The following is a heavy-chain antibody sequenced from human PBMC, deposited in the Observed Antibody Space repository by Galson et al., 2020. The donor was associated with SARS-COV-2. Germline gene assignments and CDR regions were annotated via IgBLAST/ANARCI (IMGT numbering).Heavy chain of an antibody. CDR1: GFTLTSSA. D-gene: IGHD6-6*01. V-gene: IGHV1-58*01. J-gene: IGHJ4*02. Sequence: SVKVSCKTSGFTLTSSAVQWVRQARGQRLEWIGWIVVGSGKTNYAQKFQERVTITKDMSTSTAYMELSSLTYEDTAVYYCAAFVPRPVYWGQGTLVTVSS. CDR3: AAFVPRPVY. CDR2: IVVGSGKT.